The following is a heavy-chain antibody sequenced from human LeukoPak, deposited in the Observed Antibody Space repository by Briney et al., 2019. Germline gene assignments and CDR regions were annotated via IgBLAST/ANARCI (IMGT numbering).Heavy chain of an antibody. V-gene: IGHV4-34*01. Sequence: SETLSLTCAVYGGSFSGYYWSWIRQPPGKGLEWIGEINHSGSTNYNPSLKSRVTISVDTSKNQFSPKLSSVTAADTAVYYCARVTMVRGVPGDYWGQGTLVTVSS. J-gene: IGHJ4*02. CDR2: INHSGST. CDR1: GGSFSGYY. CDR3: ARVTMVRGVPGDY. D-gene: IGHD3-10*01.